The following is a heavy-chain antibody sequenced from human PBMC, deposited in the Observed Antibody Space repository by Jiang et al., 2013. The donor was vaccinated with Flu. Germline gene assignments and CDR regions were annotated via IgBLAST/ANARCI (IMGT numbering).Heavy chain of an antibody. Sequence: LLESGGGLVKPGGSLRLSCAASGFTFSDYYMSWIRQAPGKGLEWVSYISSSGSTIYYADSVKGRFTISRDNAKNSLYLQMNSLRAEDTAVYYCARVSSFQYSSSWYDGNWFDPWGQGTLVTVSS. D-gene: IGHD6-13*01. CDR2: ISSSGSTI. CDR1: GFTFSDYY. CDR3: ARVSSFQYSSSWYDGNWFDP. J-gene: IGHJ5*02. V-gene: IGHV3-11*01.